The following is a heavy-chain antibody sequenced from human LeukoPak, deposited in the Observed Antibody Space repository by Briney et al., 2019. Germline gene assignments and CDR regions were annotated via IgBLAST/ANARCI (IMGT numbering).Heavy chain of an antibody. Sequence: GGSLRLSCAASGFTFSGSAMHWVRQASGKGLEWVGRIRSKANSYATAYAASVKGRFTISRDDSKNTAYLQMNSLKTEDTAVYYCAREQDIAVAGTGGRGFDYWGQGTLVTVSS. CDR2: IRSKANSYAT. CDR1: GFTFSGSA. V-gene: IGHV3-73*01. CDR3: AREQDIAVAGTGGRGFDY. J-gene: IGHJ4*02. D-gene: IGHD6-19*01.